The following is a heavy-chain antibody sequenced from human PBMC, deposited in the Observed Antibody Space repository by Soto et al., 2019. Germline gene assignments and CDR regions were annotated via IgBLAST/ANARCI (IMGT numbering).Heavy chain of an antibody. D-gene: IGHD3-22*01. Sequence: GGSLRLSCAASGFTFSNYVMSWVRQAPGKGLEWVSSISGSGDNTYYADSVKGRFTISRDNSKNTLFLQMNSLRAEDTAVYYCARGTYYYDSSVLPDFDYWGQGTLVTVSS. J-gene: IGHJ4*02. V-gene: IGHV3-23*01. CDR3: ARGTYYYDSSVLPDFDY. CDR2: ISGSGDNT. CDR1: GFTFSNYV.